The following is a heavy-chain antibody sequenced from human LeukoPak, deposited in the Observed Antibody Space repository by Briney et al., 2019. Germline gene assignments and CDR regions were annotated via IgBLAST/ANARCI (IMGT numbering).Heavy chain of an antibody. Sequence: GGSLRLSCTVSGFTVSSNPMSWVRQAPGKGLEWVSAISGSGGSTYYADSVKGRFTISRDNSKNTLYLQMNSLRAEDTAVYYCAKTGYGDPYYYMDVWGKGTTVTVSS. J-gene: IGHJ6*03. CDR2: ISGSGGST. CDR1: GFTVSSNP. D-gene: IGHD4-17*01. CDR3: AKTGYGDPYYYMDV. V-gene: IGHV3-23*01.